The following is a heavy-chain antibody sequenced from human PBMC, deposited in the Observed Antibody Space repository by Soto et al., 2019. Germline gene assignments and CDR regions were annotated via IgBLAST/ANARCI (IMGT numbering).Heavy chain of an antibody. CDR3: AGQTFTKAAASYGRSNWFDP. D-gene: IGHD3-16*01. V-gene: IGHV4-59*04. CDR1: GGSISSYY. J-gene: IGHJ5*02. CDR2: IYFTGNT. Sequence: KTSETLSLTCTVSGGSISSYYWSWIRQPPGKGLEWIGTIYFTGNTYYTPSLKSRLTMSIDTSKNEFSLRLNSVTAADTAVYYCAGQTFTKAAASYGRSNWFDPWGPGTLVTVSS.